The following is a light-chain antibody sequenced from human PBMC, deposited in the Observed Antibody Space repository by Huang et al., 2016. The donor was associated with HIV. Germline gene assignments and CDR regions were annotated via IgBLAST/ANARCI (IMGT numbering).Light chain of an antibody. CDR3: QQRSKWPLT. Sequence: EIVLTQSPVTLSLSPGDRATLSCRASQSIGTYLAWYQQKSGQAPRLLIYDVSNRAAGVPARFSASGSETDFTLTIASLDPDDFAIYHCQQRSKWPLTFGGGTKV. CDR2: DVS. CDR1: QSIGTY. V-gene: IGKV3-11*01. J-gene: IGKJ4*01.